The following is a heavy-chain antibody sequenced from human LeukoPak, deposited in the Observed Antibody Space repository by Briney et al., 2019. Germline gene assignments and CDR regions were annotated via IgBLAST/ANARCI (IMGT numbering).Heavy chain of an antibody. J-gene: IGHJ4*02. D-gene: IGHD4-17*01. V-gene: IGHV4-30-4*08. CDR2: IYYSGRT. CDR1: GGSISSGDYY. CDR3: ARENYGDYGFTNADY. Sequence: PSQTLSLTCTVSGGSISSGDYYGSWTRHPPGKGLEWLGYIYYSGRTYYKPSLNSRVTISVDTSKNQFSLKLSSVTAAETAVYYCARENYGDYGFTNADYWGQGTLVTVSS.